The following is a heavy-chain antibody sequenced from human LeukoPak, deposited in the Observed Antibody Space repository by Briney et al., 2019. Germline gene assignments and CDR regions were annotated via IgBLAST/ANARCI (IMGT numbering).Heavy chain of an antibody. CDR3: ASGYQLPKS. D-gene: IGHD2-2*01. Sequence: PSETLSLTCTVSGGSISSSSYSWTWIRQPPGKGLEWIGSIHYDGNTYYKPSLRSRVTISVDTSNQFSLRLSSVTAADTAVYYCASGYQLPKSWGQGTLVTVSS. CDR1: GGSISSSSYS. CDR2: IHYDGNT. V-gene: IGHV4-39*01. J-gene: IGHJ5*02.